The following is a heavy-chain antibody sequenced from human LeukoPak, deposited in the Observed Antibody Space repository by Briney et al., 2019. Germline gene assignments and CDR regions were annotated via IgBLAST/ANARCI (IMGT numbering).Heavy chain of an antibody. D-gene: IGHD3-10*01. J-gene: IGHJ5*02. V-gene: IGHV4-39*01. CDR1: GGSISSINYY. CDR2: IYYVGTT. Sequence: SETLSLTCTVSGGSISSINYYWGWIRQAPGRGLECIGNIYYVGTTYYNPSLRSRVTISVDTSKGQFSLKLTSVTAADTAVYYCAAYYYGSGSSPGFFDPWGHGTLVTVSS. CDR3: AAYYYGSGSSPGFFDP.